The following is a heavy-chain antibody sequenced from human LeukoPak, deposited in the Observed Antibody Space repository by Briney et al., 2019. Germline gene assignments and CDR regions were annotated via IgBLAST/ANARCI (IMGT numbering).Heavy chain of an antibody. Sequence: GGSLRLSCAASGFTFSSYWMSWVRQAPGKGLEWVANIKQDGSEKYFVDSVKGRSTISRDNAKNSLYLQMNSLRAEDTAVYYCARDRVQGVFDYWGQGTLVTVSS. V-gene: IGHV3-7*01. CDR2: IKQDGSEK. CDR1: GFTFSSYW. D-gene: IGHD3-16*01. J-gene: IGHJ4*02. CDR3: ARDRVQGVFDY.